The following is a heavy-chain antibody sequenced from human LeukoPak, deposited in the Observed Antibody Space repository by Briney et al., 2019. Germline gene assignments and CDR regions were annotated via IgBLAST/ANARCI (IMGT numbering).Heavy chain of an antibody. CDR2: IWYDGSNK. D-gene: IGHD2-15*01. V-gene: IGHV3-33*06. Sequence: SARSLRLSCAASGFTFSSYGKHWVRQAPGKGLEWMAVIWYDGSNKYYADSVKGRFTISRDNSKNTLYLQMNSLRAEDTAVYYCAKDLGYSFDPWGQGTLVTVSS. J-gene: IGHJ5*02. CDR1: GFTFSSYG. CDR3: AKDLGYSFDP.